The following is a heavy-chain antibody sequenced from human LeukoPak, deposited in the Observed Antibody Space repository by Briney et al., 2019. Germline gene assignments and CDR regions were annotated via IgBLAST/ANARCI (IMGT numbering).Heavy chain of an antibody. Sequence: GGSLRLSCAASGFTFSSYAMSWVRQAPGKGLVWVSRINSDGSSTSYADSVKGRFTISRDNAKNTLYLQMNSLRAEDTAVYYCARCRDGYNYDAFDIWGQGTMVTVSS. CDR3: ARCRDGYNYDAFDI. D-gene: IGHD5-24*01. CDR1: GFTFSSYA. CDR2: INSDGSST. V-gene: IGHV3-74*01. J-gene: IGHJ3*02.